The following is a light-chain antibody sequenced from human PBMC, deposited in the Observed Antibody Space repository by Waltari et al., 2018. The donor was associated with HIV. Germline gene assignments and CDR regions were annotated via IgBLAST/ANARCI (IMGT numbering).Light chain of an antibody. CDR2: KVS. CDR3: MQGTQWPPWT. Sequence: DVVMTQSPLSLPVTLGQPASISCRSSQSLVYSDGNTYLNWFQQRPGKSPRRLIDKVSNRDSGVPDRCSGSGSGTDFTLKTSMVEAEEVGVYYCMQGTQWPPWTFGQGTKVEIK. J-gene: IGKJ1*01. V-gene: IGKV2-30*01. CDR1: QSLVYSDGNTY.